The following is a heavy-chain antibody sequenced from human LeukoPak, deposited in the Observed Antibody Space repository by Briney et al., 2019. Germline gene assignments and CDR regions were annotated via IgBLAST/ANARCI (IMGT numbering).Heavy chain of an antibody. CDR1: GFTFSNYP. J-gene: IGHJ4*02. V-gene: IGHV3-23*01. CDR2: ISESGDVT. Sequence: PGGSLRLSCVVSGFTFSNYPMSWVRQAPGKGLEWVSVISESGDVTHYADSMKGRFTISRDNTKNTLSLHMNSLRAEDTAIYYCARGGGLQRRYLEYWGQGTLLTVSS. D-gene: IGHD2-15*01. CDR3: ARGGGLQRRYLEY.